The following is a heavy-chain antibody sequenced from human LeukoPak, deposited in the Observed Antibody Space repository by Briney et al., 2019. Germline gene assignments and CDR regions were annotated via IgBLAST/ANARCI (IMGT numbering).Heavy chain of an antibody. CDR1: GYTFTFYY. V-gene: IGHV1-2*02. D-gene: IGHD4-17*01. CDR3: ARGVGDYANY. CDR2: INPYSGGT. J-gene: IGHJ4*02. Sequence: GASVKVSCKASGYTFTFYYIHWVRQAPGQGLERMGWINPYSGGTNYAQKFQGKGTMTGDTSISTAYMDLSSLRSHDTAVYYCARGVGDYANYWGQGTLVTVSS.